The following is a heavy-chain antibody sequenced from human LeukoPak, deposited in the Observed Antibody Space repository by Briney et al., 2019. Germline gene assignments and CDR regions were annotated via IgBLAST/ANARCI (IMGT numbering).Heavy chain of an antibody. J-gene: IGHJ4*02. CDR3: VRVGYSYGYGDWNHFDY. D-gene: IGHD5-18*01. Sequence: PGGSLRLSCAASGFTFSSYWMHWVRQAPGKGLVWVSRINSDGSSTSYADSVKGRFTISRDNSKNTLYLQMNSLRAEDTAVYFCVRVGYSYGYGDWNHFDYWGQGTLVTVSS. CDR1: GFTFSSYW. CDR2: INSDGSST. V-gene: IGHV3-74*01.